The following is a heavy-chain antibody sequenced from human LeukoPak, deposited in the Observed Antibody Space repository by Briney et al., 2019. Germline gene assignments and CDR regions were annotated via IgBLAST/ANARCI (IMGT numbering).Heavy chain of an antibody. J-gene: IGHJ6*03. CDR3: AKGPQSTSNYYMDV. Sequence: GGSLRLSCAASGFTFSSDAMSWARQAPGKGLEWVSGISGSGGSTYYADSVKGRFTISRDNSKNTLYLQMSRLRAEDTAVYYCAKGPQSTSNYYMDVWGKGTTVTVSS. CDR1: GFTFSSDA. D-gene: IGHD2-2*01. V-gene: IGHV3-23*01. CDR2: ISGSGGST.